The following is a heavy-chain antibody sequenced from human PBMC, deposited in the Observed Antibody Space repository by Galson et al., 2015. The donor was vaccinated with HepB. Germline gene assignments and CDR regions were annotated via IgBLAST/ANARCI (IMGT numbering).Heavy chain of an antibody. CDR2: FDSEDGET. J-gene: IGHJ6*02. Sequence: SVKVSCKVSGYTLTELSMHWVRQAPGKGLEWMGGFDSEDGETIYAQKFQGRVTMTEDTSTDTAYMELSSLRSEDTAVYYCATDRKYQLLSRNYYYGMDVWGQGTTATVSS. CDR3: ATDRKYQLLSRNYYYGMDV. V-gene: IGHV1-24*01. CDR1: GYTLTELS. D-gene: IGHD2-2*01.